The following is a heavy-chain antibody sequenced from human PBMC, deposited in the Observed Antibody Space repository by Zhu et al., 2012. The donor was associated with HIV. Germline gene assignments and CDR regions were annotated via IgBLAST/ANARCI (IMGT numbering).Heavy chain of an antibody. J-gene: IGHJ6*03. CDR2: IYDSGTT. Sequence: QVQLQESGPGLVKPSETLSLTCTVSGGSISSGGYYWGWIRRPPGKGLERIGNIYDSGTTYYNPSLKTRVTISVDTSKNQFSLTLSSVTAADTAIYYCARHRGGSRFFEWSPTRTSYYYYMDSGAREPRSPSP. V-gene: IGHV4-39*01. CDR1: GGSISSGGYY. CDR3: ARHRGGSRFFEWSPTRTSYYYYMDS. D-gene: IGHD3-3*01.